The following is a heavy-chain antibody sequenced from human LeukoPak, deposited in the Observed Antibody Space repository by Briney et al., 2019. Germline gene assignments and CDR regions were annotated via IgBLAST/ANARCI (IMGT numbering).Heavy chain of an antibody. D-gene: IGHD1-26*01. Sequence: SETLSLTCAVYGGSFSGYYWSWIRQPPGKGLEWIGEINHSGSTNYNPSLKSRVTISVDTSKNQFSLKLSSVTAADTAVYYCARTGYSGSPPGYWGQGTLVTVSS. CDR3: ARTGYSGSPPGY. CDR1: GGSFSGYY. CDR2: INHSGST. J-gene: IGHJ4*02. V-gene: IGHV4-34*01.